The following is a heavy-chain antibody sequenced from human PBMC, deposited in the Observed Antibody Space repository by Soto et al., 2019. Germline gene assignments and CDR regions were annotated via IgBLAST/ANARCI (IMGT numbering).Heavy chain of an antibody. CDR1: GGTFSSYA. Sequence: QVPLVQSGAEVKKPGSSVKVSCKASGGTFSSYAISWVRQAPGQGLEWMGGIIPIFGTANYAQKFQGRVTITADESTSTAYMELSSLRSEDTAVYYCARVSIAVAGTNYYGMDVWGQGTTVTVSS. D-gene: IGHD6-19*01. CDR2: IIPIFGTA. J-gene: IGHJ6*02. V-gene: IGHV1-69*01. CDR3: ARVSIAVAGTNYYGMDV.